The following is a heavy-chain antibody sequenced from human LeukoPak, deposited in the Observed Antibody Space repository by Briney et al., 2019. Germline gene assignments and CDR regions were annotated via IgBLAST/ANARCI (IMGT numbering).Heavy chain of an antibody. CDR2: INPNSGGT. Sequence: ASVKVSCKASGYTFTGYYMHWVRQAPGQGLEWMGRINPNSGGTNYAQKFQGRVTMTRDTSISTACMEPSRLRSDDTAVYYCARDLGSYPFDYWGQGTLVTVSS. CDR3: ARDLGSYPFDY. D-gene: IGHD1-26*01. V-gene: IGHV1-2*06. J-gene: IGHJ4*02. CDR1: GYTFTGYY.